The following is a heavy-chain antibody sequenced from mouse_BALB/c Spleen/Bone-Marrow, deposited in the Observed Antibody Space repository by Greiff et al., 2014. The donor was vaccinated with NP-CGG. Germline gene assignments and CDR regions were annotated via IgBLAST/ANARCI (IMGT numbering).Heavy chain of an antibody. V-gene: IGHV14-3*02. Sequence: EVQLVESGAELVKPGASVRLSCTASGFNIKDTYMHWVKQRPDQGLEWIGRIDPANGNAKHDPKFQGKAAITADTSSTTTYLQLSSLTSEDTAVYYCAIYFYFDYWGQGTTLTVSS. CDR3: AIYFYFDY. J-gene: IGHJ2*01. CDR2: IDPANGNA. CDR1: GFNIKDTY. D-gene: IGHD2-3*01.